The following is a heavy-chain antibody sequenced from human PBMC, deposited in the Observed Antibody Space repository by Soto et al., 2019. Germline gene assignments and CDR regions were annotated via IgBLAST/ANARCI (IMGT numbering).Heavy chain of an antibody. CDR2: INSYGDAA. D-gene: IGHD3-10*01. Sequence: EVQLLDSGGDLVQPGGSLRLSCAASGFTFSTYAMSWVRQAPGRGLEWVAYINSYGDAAFYPDSVKGPFTSSRDNSKSTLYLQMNSLRVEDTAVYYCAKDRPHFFGSGGAYYKAGRDSWGQGTLVTVSS. J-gene: IGHJ5*01. V-gene: IGHV3-23*01. CDR1: GFTFSTYA. CDR3: AKDRPHFFGSGGAYYKAGRDS.